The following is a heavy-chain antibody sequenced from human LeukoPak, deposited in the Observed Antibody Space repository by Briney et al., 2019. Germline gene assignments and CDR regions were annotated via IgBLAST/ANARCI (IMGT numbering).Heavy chain of an antibody. Sequence: GASVKVSCKASGYTFTSYGISWVRQAPGQGLEWMGGIIPIFGTANYAQKFQGRVTITADESTSTAYMELSSLRSEDTAVYYCARDRAVRGVIIRRMFDPWGQGTLVTVSS. J-gene: IGHJ5*02. V-gene: IGHV1-69*13. CDR1: GYTFTSYG. CDR3: ARDRAVRGVIIRRMFDP. CDR2: IIPIFGTA. D-gene: IGHD3-10*01.